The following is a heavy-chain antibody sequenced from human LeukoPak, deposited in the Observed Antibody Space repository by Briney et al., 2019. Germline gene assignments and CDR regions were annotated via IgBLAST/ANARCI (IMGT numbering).Heavy chain of an antibody. CDR3: ARVGLGYSYGYLDY. D-gene: IGHD5-18*01. CDR1: GYTFTGYY. V-gene: IGHV1-2*02. Sequence: ASVKVSCKASGYTFTGYYMHWVRQAPGQGLERMGWINPHSGGTNFAQKFQGRVTMTRDTSINTAYMELSRLRSDDTAVYYCARVGLGYSYGYLDYWGQGTLVTVSS. J-gene: IGHJ4*02. CDR2: INPHSGGT.